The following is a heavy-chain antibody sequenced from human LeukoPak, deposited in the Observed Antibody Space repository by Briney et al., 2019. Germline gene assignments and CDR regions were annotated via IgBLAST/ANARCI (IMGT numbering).Heavy chain of an antibody. Sequence: PGRSLRLSCAASGFTFSYYAMHWVRQAPGKGLEWMAVISYDGSNEYYADSVKGRFTISRDNSKNTLSLQMNTLRPEDTAVYYCARPIDNGSGSYYFNYWGQGTLVTVSS. CDR1: GFTFSYYA. CDR2: ISYDGSNE. CDR3: ARPIDNGSGSYYFNY. V-gene: IGHV3-30-3*01. J-gene: IGHJ4*02. D-gene: IGHD3-10*01.